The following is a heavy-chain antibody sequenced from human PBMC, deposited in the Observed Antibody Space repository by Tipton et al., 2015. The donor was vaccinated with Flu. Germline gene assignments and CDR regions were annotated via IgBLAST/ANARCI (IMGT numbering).Heavy chain of an antibody. D-gene: IGHD6-19*01. J-gene: IGHJ4*02. V-gene: IGHV3-30*18. CDR3: AKDKGWYDYYFDY. CDR2: TSYDGKNV. CDR1: GFSFSDHG. Sequence: SGFSFSDHGMHWVRQAPGKGLEWVAVTSYDGKNVDYADSVKGRFTISRDNTKNTLYLQMSSLRAEDTAVYYCAKDKGWYDYYFDYWGQGTLVTVSS.